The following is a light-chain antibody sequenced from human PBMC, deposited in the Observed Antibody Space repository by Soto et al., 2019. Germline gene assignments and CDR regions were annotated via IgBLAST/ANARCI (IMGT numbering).Light chain of an antibody. CDR3: QSYDNSPCTSV. J-gene: IGLJ2*01. Sequence: QSVLTQPPSVSGAPGQRVTISCTGTNSNIGARYDVHWYQQLPGTAPKLLIYGNINRPSGVPDRFSGSKSGASASLAITGLQAEDDADYSCQSYDNSPCTSVFGGGTNVTVL. CDR1: NSNIGARYD. V-gene: IGLV1-40*01. CDR2: GNI.